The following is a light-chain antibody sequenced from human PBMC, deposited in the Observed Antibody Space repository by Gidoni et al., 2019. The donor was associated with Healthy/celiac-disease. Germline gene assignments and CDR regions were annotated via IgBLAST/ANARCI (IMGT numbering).Light chain of an antibody. CDR3: MQARQTPNT. CDR2: LGS. Sequence: IVMTQSSLSLPVTPGEPASISCRSSQSLLHSNGYNYLDWYLQKPGQSPQLLIYLGSNRASGVPDRFSGSGSGTDFTLKISRVEAEDVGVYYCMQARQTPNTFGQGTKLEIK. J-gene: IGKJ2*01. CDR1: QSLLHSNGYNY. V-gene: IGKV2-28*01.